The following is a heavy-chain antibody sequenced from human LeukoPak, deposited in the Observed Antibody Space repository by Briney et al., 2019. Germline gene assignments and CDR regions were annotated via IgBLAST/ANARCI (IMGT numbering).Heavy chain of an antibody. CDR1: GGSISSYS. D-gene: IGHD6-19*01. CDR2: IYTSGST. CDR3: ARDLAYRSSLRGTFDI. V-gene: IGHV4-4*07. J-gene: IGHJ3*02. Sequence: PSETLSLTCTVSGGSISSYSWSWIRQPAGKGLEWIGRIYTSGSTNYNPSFKSRVTISVDTSKKQFSLKPSSVTAADTAVYYCARDLAYRSSLRGTFDIWGQGTKVTVSS.